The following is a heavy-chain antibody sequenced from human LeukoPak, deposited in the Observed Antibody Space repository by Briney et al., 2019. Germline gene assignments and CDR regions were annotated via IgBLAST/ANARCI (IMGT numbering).Heavy chain of an antibody. CDR3: ARARFNDYDY. Sequence: PSETLSLTCTVSGGSISSSSYYWGWIRQPPGTGLEWIGEINHSGSTNYNPSLKSRVTISVDTSKNQFSLKLSSVTAADTAVYYCARARFNDYDYWGQGTLVTVSS. CDR2: INHSGST. CDR1: GGSISSSSYY. V-gene: IGHV4-39*07. D-gene: IGHD3-3*01. J-gene: IGHJ4*02.